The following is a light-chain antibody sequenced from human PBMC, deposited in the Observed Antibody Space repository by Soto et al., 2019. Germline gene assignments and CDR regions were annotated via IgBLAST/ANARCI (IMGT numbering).Light chain of an antibody. CDR3: CSYAGSSTFPYV. CDR1: SSDVGSYNL. CDR2: EVS. J-gene: IGLJ1*01. V-gene: IGLV2-23*02. Sequence: QSVLTKPASVYGSPGRSITISCPGTSSDVGSYNLVSWYQHHPGKAPKLMIYEVSKRPSGVSNRFSGSKSGNTASLTISGLQAEDEADYYCCSYAGSSTFPYVFGTGTKVTVL.